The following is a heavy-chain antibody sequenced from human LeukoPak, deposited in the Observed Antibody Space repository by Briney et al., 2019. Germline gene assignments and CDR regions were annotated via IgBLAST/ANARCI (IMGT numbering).Heavy chain of an antibody. V-gene: IGHV3-30*18. J-gene: IGHJ4*02. CDR2: ISDDGGSK. Sequence: PGGSLRLSCAASGFSFISYGMHWVRQAPGKRLEWVGVISDDGGSKDYADSVKGRFTISRDNSKDTLYLQMNGLRDGDTAVYYCAKRPSDYGDYVSYFDFWGQGTLVTVSS. D-gene: IGHD4-17*01. CDR1: GFSFISYG. CDR3: AKRPSDYGDYVSYFDF.